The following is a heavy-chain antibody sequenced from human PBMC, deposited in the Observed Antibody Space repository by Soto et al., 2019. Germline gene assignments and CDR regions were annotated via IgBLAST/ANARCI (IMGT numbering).Heavy chain of an antibody. D-gene: IGHD1-7*01. CDR2: ISYDGSNR. CDR1: GFTFSSYG. CDR3: AKGVGWNYATIDY. Sequence: GGSLRLSCAASGFTFSSYGMHWVRQAPGKGLEWVAVISYDGSNRYYADSVKGRFTISRDNSKNTLYLQMNSLRAEDTAVYYCAKGVGWNYATIDYWGQGTLVTVSS. J-gene: IGHJ4*02. V-gene: IGHV3-30*18.